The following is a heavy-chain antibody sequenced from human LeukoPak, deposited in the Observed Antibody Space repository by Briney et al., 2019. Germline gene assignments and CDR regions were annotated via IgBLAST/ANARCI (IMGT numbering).Heavy chain of an antibody. D-gene: IGHD3-10*01. CDR3: ATVIVGSGRYYNGPNALQDKAFDI. V-gene: IGHV4-39*07. J-gene: IGHJ3*02. Sequence: SQTLSLTCTVSGVSISSGGYYWGRLRPPPGKGREWIGSIDNSGSTYYNPSLKSPVTISVDTSTTPFYLKLSSVTAADTAVYYRATVIVGSGRYYNGPNALQDKAFDIWGQGTMVTVSS. CDR1: GVSISSGGYY. CDR2: IDNSGST.